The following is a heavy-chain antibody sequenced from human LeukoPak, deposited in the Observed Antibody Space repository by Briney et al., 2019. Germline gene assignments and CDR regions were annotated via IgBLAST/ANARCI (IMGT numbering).Heavy chain of an antibody. CDR2: IYYSGST. Sequence: PSETLSLTCTVSGGSISSSSYYWGWIRQPPGKGLEWIGSIYYSGSTYYNPSLKSRVTISVDTSKNQFSLKLSSVTAADTAVYYYAREPYGDYGYFDYWGQGTLVTVSS. D-gene: IGHD4-17*01. V-gene: IGHV4-39*07. CDR1: GGSISSSSYY. J-gene: IGHJ4*02. CDR3: AREPYGDYGYFDY.